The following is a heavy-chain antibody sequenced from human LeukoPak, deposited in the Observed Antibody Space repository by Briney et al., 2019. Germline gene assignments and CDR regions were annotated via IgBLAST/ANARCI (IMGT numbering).Heavy chain of an antibody. V-gene: IGHV6-1*01. D-gene: IGHD2-8*02. CDR2: TYYRSKWFN. CDR3: ARGTRGYVDY. Sequence: SQTLSLTCAISGDTVSSNSATWNWITQSPSRGLEWLGRTYYRSKWFNDYAVSVKGRITINPDTSKTQFSLQLTSVTPEDTAVYFCARGTRGYVDYWGQGAVVTVSS. J-gene: IGHJ4*02. CDR1: GDTVSSNSAT.